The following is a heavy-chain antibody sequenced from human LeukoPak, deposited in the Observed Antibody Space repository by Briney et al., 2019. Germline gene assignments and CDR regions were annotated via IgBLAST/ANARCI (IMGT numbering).Heavy chain of an antibody. Sequence: ASVKVSCKASGYTFTSYYMHWVRQAPGQGLEWMGIISPSGGSTSYAQKFQGRVTMTRDMSTSTVYMELSSLRSEDTAVYYCARDWLLRYSQGGFDNWGQGTLVTVSS. J-gene: IGHJ4*02. CDR2: ISPSGGST. V-gene: IGHV1-46*01. CDR1: GYTFTSYY. D-gene: IGHD3-9*01. CDR3: ARDWLLRYSQGGFDN.